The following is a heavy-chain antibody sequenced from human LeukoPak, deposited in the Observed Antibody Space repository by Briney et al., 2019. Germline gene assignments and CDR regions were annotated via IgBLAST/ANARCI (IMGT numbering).Heavy chain of an antibody. V-gene: IGHV1-69*13. Sequence: SVKVSCKASGGTFSSYAISWVRQAPGQGLEWMGGIIPIFGTANYAQKFQGRVTITADESTSTAYMELSSLRCEDTAVYYCASNIEKTVVSLLQHWGQGTLVTVSS. J-gene: IGHJ1*01. CDR1: GGTFSSYA. CDR3: ASNIEKTVVSLLQH. CDR2: IIPIFGTA. D-gene: IGHD4-23*01.